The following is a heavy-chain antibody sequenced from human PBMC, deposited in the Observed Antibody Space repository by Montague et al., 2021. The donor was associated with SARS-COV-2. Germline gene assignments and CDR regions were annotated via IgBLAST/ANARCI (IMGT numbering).Heavy chain of an antibody. Sequence: SETLSLTCTVSGGSISSYYWSWIRQPPGKGLEWIGYIFNSGSTNYNPSLTRRVTISVDTSKNQLSLRLRSVTAADTAVYYCVRVGVSNWYSFFDYWGQGTLVTVSP. CDR3: VRVGVSNWYSFFDY. J-gene: IGHJ4*02. CDR1: GGSISSYY. V-gene: IGHV4-59*01. CDR2: IFNSGST. D-gene: IGHD6-13*01.